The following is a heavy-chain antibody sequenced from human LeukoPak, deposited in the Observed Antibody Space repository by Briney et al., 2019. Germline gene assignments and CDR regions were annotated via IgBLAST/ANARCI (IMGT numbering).Heavy chain of an antibody. J-gene: IGHJ6*02. Sequence: PGGSLRLSCAASGFTFSDYYMSWIRQAPGKGLEWVSYISSSGSTIYYADSVKGRFTISRDNSKNTLYLQMNSLRAEDTAVYYCAKARAEYYYYYGMDVWGQGTTVTVSS. D-gene: IGHD1-26*01. CDR3: AKARAEYYYYYGMDV. V-gene: IGHV3-11*04. CDR1: GFTFSDYY. CDR2: ISSSGSTI.